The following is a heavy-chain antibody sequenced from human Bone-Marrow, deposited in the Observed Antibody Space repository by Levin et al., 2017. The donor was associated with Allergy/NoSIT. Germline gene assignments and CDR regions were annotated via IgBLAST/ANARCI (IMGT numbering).Heavy chain of an antibody. V-gene: IGHV3-33*01. D-gene: IGHD5-18*01. CDR3: ARDRIKQWLLVGEFDG. CDR2: IWLDGINI. Sequence: GGSLRLSCAASGFIFSDYGMHWVRQSPGTGLEWVAIIWLDGINIEYGASVKGRFTISRDIYKNTLYLEMNNVRAEDTAVYYCARDRIKQWLLVGEFDGWGQGTMVSVSS. J-gene: IGHJ3*01. CDR1: GFIFSDYG.